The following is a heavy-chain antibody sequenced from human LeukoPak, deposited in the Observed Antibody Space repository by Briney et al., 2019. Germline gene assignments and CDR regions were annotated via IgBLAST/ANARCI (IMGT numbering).Heavy chain of an antibody. V-gene: IGHV1-46*01. J-gene: IGHJ5*02. CDR3: ARERIRIAAARRDNWFDP. CDR1: GYTFTSYY. D-gene: IGHD6-13*01. Sequence: ASVKVSCKASGYTFTSYYMHWVRQAPGQGLEWMGLINPSGGSTSYAQKFQGRVTMTRDMSTSTVYMELSSLRSEDTAVYYCARERIRIAAARRDNWFDPWGQGTLVTVSS. CDR2: INPSGGST.